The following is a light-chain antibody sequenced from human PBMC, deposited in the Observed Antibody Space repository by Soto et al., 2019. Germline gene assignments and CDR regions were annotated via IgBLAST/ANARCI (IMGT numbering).Light chain of an antibody. Sequence: EIVMTQSPATLYVSPGERATLSCRASQSVSSNFAWYQQKPGQAPRLLIHGPSTRATGIPARFSGSGSGTEFILTISSLLSEDFAVYCGQHYNNWPRWKFVRGTKVQIK. V-gene: IGKV3-15*01. CDR3: QHYNNWPRWK. CDR1: QSVSSN. CDR2: GPS. J-gene: IGKJ1*01.